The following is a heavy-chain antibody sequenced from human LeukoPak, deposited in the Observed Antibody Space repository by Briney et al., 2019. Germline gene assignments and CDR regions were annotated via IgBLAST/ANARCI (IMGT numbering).Heavy chain of an antibody. CDR2: ISAYNGNT. J-gene: IGHJ4*02. D-gene: IGHD6-13*01. CDR3: ARDLTAAGSV. Sequence: ASVKVSCKASGYTFTSYGISWVRQAPGQGLEWMGWISAYNGNTNYAQKLQGRVTMTRDTSISTAYMELSRLRSDDTAVYYCARDLTAAGSVWGQGTLVTVSS. CDR1: GYTFTSYG. V-gene: IGHV1-18*01.